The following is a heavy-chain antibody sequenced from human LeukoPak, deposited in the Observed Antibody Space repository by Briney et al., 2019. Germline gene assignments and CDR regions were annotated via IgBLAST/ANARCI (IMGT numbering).Heavy chain of an antibody. J-gene: IGHJ4*02. V-gene: IGHV3-23*01. CDR2: ISGNGGST. CDR1: GFTFSNYA. D-gene: IGHD3-22*01. Sequence: PGGSLRLSCTAPGFTFSNYAMTWVRQAPGKGLEWVSGISGNGGSTYYADSVKGRFTISRDYSKNSLHLQMNSLRAEDTAVYYCAKTSGSYFAGFDCWGQGTLVTVSS. CDR3: AKTSGSYFAGFDC.